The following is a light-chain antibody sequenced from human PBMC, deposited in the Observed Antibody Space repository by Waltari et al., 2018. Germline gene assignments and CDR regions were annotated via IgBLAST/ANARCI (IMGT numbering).Light chain of an antibody. Sequence: EIVLTQSPGTLSLSPGERATLSCRASQRVSSSYLAWYQQKRGQAPRLLIYGASSKATGIPDRCSGSGSGTDFTLTIRRLEPEDFAVYYCQQYGSSPITFGQGTRLEIK. CDR3: QQYGSSPIT. CDR1: QRVSSSY. J-gene: IGKJ5*01. V-gene: IGKV3-20*01. CDR2: GAS.